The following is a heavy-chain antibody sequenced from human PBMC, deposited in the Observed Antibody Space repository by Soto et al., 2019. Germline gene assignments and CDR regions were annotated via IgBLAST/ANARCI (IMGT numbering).Heavy chain of an antibody. CDR3: ASLYGDYVSY. Sequence: ESLSLTCTVSGGSISSSSYYGGWIRQPPGKGLEWIGSISYSGSTYYNPSLKSRVTISVDTSKIQFSLKLSSVTAADTDVYYCASLYGDYVSYWGQGTLVTVSS. D-gene: IGHD4-17*01. J-gene: IGHJ4*02. CDR1: GGSISSSSYY. V-gene: IGHV4-39*01. CDR2: ISYSGST.